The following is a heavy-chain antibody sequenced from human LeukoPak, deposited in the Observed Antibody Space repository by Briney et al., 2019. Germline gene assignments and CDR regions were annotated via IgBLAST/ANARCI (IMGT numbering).Heavy chain of an antibody. Sequence: AGRALRHSFSAHGFTLDYFPMDTVPQVPGKVHERDRGISWNSDDKEYADYVKGRFSVSRDNAENSLFLQMNSLRAEDSALYYCAKCTSSLNRGCDFDYWGQGTLVTVSS. D-gene: IGHD2/OR15-2a*01. CDR3: AKCTSSLNRGCDFDY. CDR1: GFTLDYFP. J-gene: IGHJ4*02. V-gene: IGHV3-9*01. CDR2: ISWNSDDK.